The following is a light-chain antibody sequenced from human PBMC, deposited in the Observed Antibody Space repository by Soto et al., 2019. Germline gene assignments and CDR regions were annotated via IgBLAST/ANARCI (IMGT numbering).Light chain of an antibody. CDR1: QSVRGW. J-gene: IGKJ1*01. Sequence: DIQLTQSPSTLSASVGDRVTITCRASQSVRGWLAWYQQKPGKAPKLLIYDASGLESGVPSRFSGSGSGTEFTLTISSLHPDDFATYYCQQYNVYSAFGQGTKVEIK. V-gene: IGKV1-5*01. CDR2: DAS. CDR3: QQYNVYSA.